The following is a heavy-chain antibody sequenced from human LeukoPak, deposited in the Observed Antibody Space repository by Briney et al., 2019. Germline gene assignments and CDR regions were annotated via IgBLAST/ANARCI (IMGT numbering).Heavy chain of an antibody. J-gene: IGHJ5*02. V-gene: IGHV3-23*01. CDR2: ISGSGGST. D-gene: IGHD3-22*01. Sequence: PGGSQRLSCAASGFTFSSYAMSRVRQAPGKGLEWVSAISGSGGSTYYADSVKGRFTISRDNSKNTLYLQMNSLRAEDTAVYYCAKEQDYYDEGWFDPWGQGTLVTVSS. CDR3: AKEQDYYDEGWFDP. CDR1: GFTFSSYA.